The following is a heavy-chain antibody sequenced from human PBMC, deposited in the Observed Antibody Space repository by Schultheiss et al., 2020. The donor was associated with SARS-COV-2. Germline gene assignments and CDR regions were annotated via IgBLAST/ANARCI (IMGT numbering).Heavy chain of an antibody. V-gene: IGHV4-61*08. D-gene: IGHD6-13*01. Sequence: SETLSLTCTVSGGSISSGDYYWSWIRQPPGKGLEWIWYIYYSGSTNYNPSLKSRVTISVDTSKNQFSLKLSSVTAADTAVYYCAREVSSSWSRFGYNWFDPWGQGTLVTVSS. CDR2: IYYSGST. J-gene: IGHJ5*02. CDR3: AREVSSSWSRFGYNWFDP. CDR1: GGSISSGDYY.